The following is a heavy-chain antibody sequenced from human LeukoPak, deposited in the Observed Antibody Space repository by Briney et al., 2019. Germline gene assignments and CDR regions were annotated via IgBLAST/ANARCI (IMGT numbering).Heavy chain of an antibody. J-gene: IGHJ4*02. CDR1: GGSFSGYY. V-gene: IGHV4-34*01. CDR2: INHSGST. Sequence: SETLSLTCAVYGGSFSGYYWSWIRQPPGKGLEWIGEINHSGSTNYNPSLKSRVTISVDTSKNQFSPKLSSVTAADTAVYYCARATGALDYWGQGTLVTVSS. D-gene: IGHD1-14*01. CDR3: ARATGALDY.